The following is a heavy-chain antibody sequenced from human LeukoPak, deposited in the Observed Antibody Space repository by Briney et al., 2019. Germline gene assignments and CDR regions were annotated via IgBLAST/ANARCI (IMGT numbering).Heavy chain of an antibody. V-gene: IGHV3-48*01. J-gene: IGHJ4*02. CDR2: ISSSGRTI. CDR1: GFTFSSYS. Sequence: GGSPRLSCATSGFTFSSYSMNWVRQAPGKGLEWLSYISSSGRTIYYADSVKGRFTISRDNAKNSLCLQMNGLRAEDTAVYYCARALGSVIPAIDFDYWGQGTLVTVSS. D-gene: IGHD3-16*02. CDR3: ARALGSVIPAIDFDY.